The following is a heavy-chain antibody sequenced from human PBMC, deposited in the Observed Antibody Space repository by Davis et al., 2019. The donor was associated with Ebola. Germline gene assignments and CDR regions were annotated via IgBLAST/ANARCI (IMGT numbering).Heavy chain of an antibody. CDR2: ITNDGTRT. J-gene: IGHJ6*02. D-gene: IGHD3-16*01. CDR1: GFIFSDYW. Sequence: HTGGSLRLSCAASGFIFSDYWMNWVRQTPGKGLVWVSRITNDGTRTSYADSVQGRFTISRDNAKNTLFLQLNSLRVEDTAIYYCAKDHFVVPKGEVDVWGQGTTVTVSS. V-gene: IGHV3-74*01. CDR3: AKDHFVVPKGEVDV.